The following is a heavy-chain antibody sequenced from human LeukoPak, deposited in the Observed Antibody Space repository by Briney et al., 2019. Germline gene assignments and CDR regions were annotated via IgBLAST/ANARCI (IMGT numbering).Heavy chain of an antibody. Sequence: GGSLRLSCAASGFTFSSYAMHWVRQAPGKGLEWVAVISYDGSNKYYADSVKGRFTISRDNSKNTLYLQMNSLRAEDTAVYYCARDIHCSGGSCYSVPDYWGQGTLVTVSS. J-gene: IGHJ4*02. V-gene: IGHV3-30-3*01. CDR3: ARDIHCSGGSCYSVPDY. CDR2: ISYDGSNK. D-gene: IGHD2-15*01. CDR1: GFTFSSYA.